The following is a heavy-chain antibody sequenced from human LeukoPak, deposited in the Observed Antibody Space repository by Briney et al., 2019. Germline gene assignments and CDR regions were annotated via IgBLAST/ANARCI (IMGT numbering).Heavy chain of an antibody. V-gene: IGHV3-15*01. J-gene: IGHJ4*02. CDR3: TTEVGATAKG. CDR1: GFTVSNAW. CDR2: IKIKSEGGTT. D-gene: IGHD1-26*01. Sequence: GGSLRLSCAASGFTVSNAWMIWVRQAPGKGLEWVGRIKIKSEGGTTDCAAPVKGRFTISRDDSKNTLYLQMNSLKSEDTGVHYCTTEVGATAKGWGQGTLVTVSS.